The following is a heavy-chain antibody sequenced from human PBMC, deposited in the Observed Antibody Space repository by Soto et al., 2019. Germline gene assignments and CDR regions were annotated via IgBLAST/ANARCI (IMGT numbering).Heavy chain of an antibody. CDR2: IYYTGST. V-gene: IGHV4-39*01. D-gene: IGHD1-26*01. J-gene: IGHJ4*02. CDR1: GGSVSSSSYY. CDR3: AGRRAGDYYFDY. Sequence: SETLSLTCTVSGGSVSSSSYYWGWIRQPPGRGLEWIGTIYYTGSTSYSPSLKRRVTISVDTSKNQFSLRLTSVTTTDTAVYYCAGRRAGDYYFDYWGQGTLVTV.